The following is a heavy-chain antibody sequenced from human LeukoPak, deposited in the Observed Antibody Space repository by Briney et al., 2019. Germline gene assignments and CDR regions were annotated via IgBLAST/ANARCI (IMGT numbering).Heavy chain of an antibody. D-gene: IGHD5-24*01. CDR3: AKSLTTYLDGYNESDY. CDR1: GFTFSSYA. CDR2: ISGSGDNT. Sequence: PGESLRLSCAASGFTFSSYAMSWVRQAPGKGLEWVSGISGSGDNTYYADSVKGRFTISRDNSKNTLYVQVNSLGTEDTAAYYCAKSLTTYLDGYNESDYWGQGTLVTVSS. V-gene: IGHV3-23*01. J-gene: IGHJ4*02.